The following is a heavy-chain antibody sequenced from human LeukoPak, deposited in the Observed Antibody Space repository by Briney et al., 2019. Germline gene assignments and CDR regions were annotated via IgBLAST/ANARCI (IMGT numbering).Heavy chain of an antibody. Sequence: ASVTVSCKASGYTFTGYFIHWVRQAPGQGLEWMGWINPNSDGTNYAQKFQGRVTMTRDTSISTAYMELNRLRSDDTAVYFCAKDERYDSSGYPFDYWGQGTLVTVSS. D-gene: IGHD3-22*01. CDR1: GYTFTGYF. CDR3: AKDERYDSSGYPFDY. J-gene: IGHJ4*02. V-gene: IGHV1-2*02. CDR2: INPNSDGT.